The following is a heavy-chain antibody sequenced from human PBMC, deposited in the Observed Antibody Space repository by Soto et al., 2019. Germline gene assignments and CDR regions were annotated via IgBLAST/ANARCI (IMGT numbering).Heavy chain of an antibody. CDR2: IKSDGSGT. D-gene: IGHD3-10*02. J-gene: IGHJ4*02. CDR3: GRNAIFVRGVPDEY. V-gene: IGHV3-74*03. Sequence: GGPLRLSCAASGFTFSGGCMHGSRQAPGKGLEWVSRIKSDGSGTTYADSVKGRFSISRDNAKNTVYLQMASLRVEDTAVYYCGRNAIFVRGVPDEYWGQGTPVTVSS. CDR1: GFTFSGGC.